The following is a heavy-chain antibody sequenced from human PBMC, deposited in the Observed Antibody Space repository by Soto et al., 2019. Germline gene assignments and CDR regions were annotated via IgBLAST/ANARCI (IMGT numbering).Heavy chain of an antibody. Sequence: QVQLQESGPGLIKPSETLSVTCSVSGTSIRAYYWTWIRQPPGKGLEWIGYIYYTGTTKYNPSLKSRVTFSVDTSKNQFSLRLNSVTAADTAVYYCAREVSSFGSNHFDSWGQGALVTVSS. CDR3: AREVSSFGSNHFDS. CDR2: IYYTGTT. CDR1: GTSIRAYY. V-gene: IGHV4-59*01. J-gene: IGHJ4*02. D-gene: IGHD3-10*01.